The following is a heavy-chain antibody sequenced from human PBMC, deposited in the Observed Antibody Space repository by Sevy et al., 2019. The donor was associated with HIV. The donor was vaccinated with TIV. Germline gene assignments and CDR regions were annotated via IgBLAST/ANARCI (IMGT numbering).Heavy chain of an antibody. Sequence: GGSLRLSCTASGFTFSTYEMNWVRQAPGKGLEWVSYISNSGNTIYYSDSVKGRFTISRDNAKNSLYLQMNRLRAADTAVYYCARDLPPSATTVTHFDYWGRGTLVTVSS. CDR3: ARDLPPSATTVTHFDY. CDR2: ISNSGNTI. CDR1: GFTFSTYE. D-gene: IGHD4-17*01. V-gene: IGHV3-48*03. J-gene: IGHJ4*02.